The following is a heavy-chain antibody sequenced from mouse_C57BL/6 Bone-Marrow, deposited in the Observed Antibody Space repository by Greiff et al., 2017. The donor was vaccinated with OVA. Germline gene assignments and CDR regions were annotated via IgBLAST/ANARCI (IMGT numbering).Heavy chain of an antibody. J-gene: IGHJ4*01. CDR3: ARLGYAIDY. D-gene: IGHD3-3*01. Sequence: EVKLMESGGGLVQPGGSLKLSCAASGIDFSRYWMSWVRRAPGKGLEWIGDINPDSSTLEYAPFVADKFIMFRDNAKNTLYLQMNKVRSEDTALYYCARLGYAIDYWGQGTSVTVSS. CDR1: GIDFSRYW. CDR2: INPDSSTL. V-gene: IGHV4-1*01.